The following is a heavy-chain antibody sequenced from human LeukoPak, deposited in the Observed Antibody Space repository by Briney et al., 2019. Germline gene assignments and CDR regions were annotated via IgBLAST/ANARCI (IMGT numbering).Heavy chain of an antibody. CDR2: IGGTGDST. D-gene: IGHD3-10*01. J-gene: IGHJ4*02. V-gene: IGHV3-23*01. CDR1: GFTFSSYA. CDR3: AKKMGIWFVGFDS. Sequence: GGSLRLSCAASGFTFSSYAMSWVRQAPGKGPEWVSAIGGTGDSTYYADSVKGRFFISRDYSTNTLFLQMNNLRVEDTAVYYCAKKMGIWFVGFDSWGQGILVTVSS.